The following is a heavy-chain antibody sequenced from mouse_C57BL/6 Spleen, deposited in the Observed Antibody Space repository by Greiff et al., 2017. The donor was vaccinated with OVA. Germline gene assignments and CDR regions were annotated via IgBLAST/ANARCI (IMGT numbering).Heavy chain of an antibody. Sequence: VQLQQSGPELVKPGASVKLSCTASGYSFTDYNLNWVKQSPGQSLAWIGVINPNYGTTSYNQKFKGKATLTVDQSTSTAYMQLNSLTSEDSAVYYCASEVGRNYAMDYWGQGTSVTVSS. CDR3: ASEVGRNYAMDY. V-gene: IGHV1-39*01. CDR2: INPNYGTT. J-gene: IGHJ4*01. CDR1: GYSFTDYN. D-gene: IGHD1-1*01.